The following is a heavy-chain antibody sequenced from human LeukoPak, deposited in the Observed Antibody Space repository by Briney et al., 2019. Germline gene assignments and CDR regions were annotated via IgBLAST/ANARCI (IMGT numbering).Heavy chain of an antibody. CDR2: MNPNSGNT. J-gene: IGHJ4*02. CDR1: GYTFTSSD. Sequence: GASVKVSCKASGYTFTSSDINWVRQASGQGLEWMGWMNPNSGNTGYAQKFQGRVTMTRTTSTSTAYMELSSLRSEDTAVYYCARALGQFDYWGQGTLVTVSS. CDR3: ARALGQFDY. V-gene: IGHV1-8*01.